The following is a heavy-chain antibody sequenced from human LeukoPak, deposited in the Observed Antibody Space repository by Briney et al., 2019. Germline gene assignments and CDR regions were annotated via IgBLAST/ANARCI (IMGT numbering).Heavy chain of an antibody. Sequence: GGSLRLSCAASGFTFSDYSMYWVRQTPGKGLEWVALIAYDGDNKYYADSVKGRFTISRDNSKNTLFLQMNSLRAEDTAVYYCARGGQYDTSGYYPIDYWGQGTLVTVSS. D-gene: IGHD3-22*01. CDR2: IAYDGDNK. CDR1: GFTFSDYS. V-gene: IGHV3-30*04. J-gene: IGHJ4*02. CDR3: ARGGQYDTSGYYPIDY.